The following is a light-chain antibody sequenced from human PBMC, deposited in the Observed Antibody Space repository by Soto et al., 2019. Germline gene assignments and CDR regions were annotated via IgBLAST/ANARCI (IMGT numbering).Light chain of an antibody. CDR1: SSDVGRQNY. CDR3: SSYAGNSGV. Sequence: QSALTQPPSASGSPGQSVTISCTGTSSDVGRQNYVSWYQQHPGKVPKLMIYEVNKRPSGVPDRFSGSKSGNTASLTVSGLQAEDEADYYCSSYAGNSGVFGGWTKLTVL. V-gene: IGLV2-8*01. J-gene: IGLJ2*01. CDR2: EVN.